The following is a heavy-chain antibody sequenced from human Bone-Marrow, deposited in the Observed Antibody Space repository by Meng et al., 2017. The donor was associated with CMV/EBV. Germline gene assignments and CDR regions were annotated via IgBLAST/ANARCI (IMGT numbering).Heavy chain of an antibody. CDR3: AREEPHVLPAEGGYDEVLYYFDY. CDR1: GGSISSSSYY. D-gene: IGHD2-2*01. V-gene: IGHV4-39*07. Sequence: SETLSLTCTVSGGSISSSSYYWGWIRQPPGKGLEWIGSIYYSGSTYYNPSLKSRVTISVDTSKNQFSLKLSSVTAADTAVYYCAREEPHVLPAEGGYDEVLYYFDYWSQGTLVTFSS. CDR2: IYYSGST. J-gene: IGHJ4*02.